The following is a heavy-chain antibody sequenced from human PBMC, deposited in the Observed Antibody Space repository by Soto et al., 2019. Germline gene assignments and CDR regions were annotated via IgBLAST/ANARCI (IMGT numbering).Heavy chain of an antibody. CDR1: GGSFSGYY. V-gene: IGHV4-34*01. CDR3: ARDLRFLEWLF. CDR2: INHSGIT. Sequence: QVQLQQWGAGLLKPSETLSLTCAVYGGSFSGYYWSWIRQPPGKGLEWIGEINHSGITNYNPSLKSRVTISVDTSKNQFSLKLSSVTAADTAVYYCARDLRFLEWLFWGQGTLVTVSS. D-gene: IGHD3-3*01. J-gene: IGHJ4*02.